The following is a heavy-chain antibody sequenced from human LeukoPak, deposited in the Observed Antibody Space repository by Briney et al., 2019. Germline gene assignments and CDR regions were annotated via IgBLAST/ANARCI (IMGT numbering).Heavy chain of an antibody. Sequence: SETLSLTCTVSGGSISSSSYYWAWIRQSPGKGLEWIGNTSYSGGTYYNPSLKSRVIISVDTSKNQFSLKLSSVTAADTAVYYCARDPSYTIWGQGTLVTVSS. CDR3: ARDPSYTI. CDR2: TSYSGGT. D-gene: IGHD3-3*01. CDR1: GGSISSSSYY. V-gene: IGHV4-39*02. J-gene: IGHJ4*02.